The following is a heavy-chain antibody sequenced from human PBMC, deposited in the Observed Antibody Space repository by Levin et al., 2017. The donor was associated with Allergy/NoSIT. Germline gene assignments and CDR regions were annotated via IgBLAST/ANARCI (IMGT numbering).Heavy chain of an antibody. D-gene: IGHD5-18*01. J-gene: IGHJ4*02. CDR3: ARGRRGTAMVDFYFDY. Sequence: GGSLRLSCAASGFTFSDYYMSWIRQAPGKGLEWVSYMSSSGTTIYYADSVKGRFTISRDNAKNSLYLQMNSLRVEDTAVYYCARGRRGTAMVDFYFDYWGQGTLVTVSS. CDR2: MSSSGTTI. CDR1: GFTFSDYY. V-gene: IGHV3-11*01.